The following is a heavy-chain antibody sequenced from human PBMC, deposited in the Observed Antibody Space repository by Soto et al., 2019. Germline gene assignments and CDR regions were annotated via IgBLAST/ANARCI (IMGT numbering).Heavy chain of an antibody. J-gene: IGHJ3*02. D-gene: IGHD3-3*01. CDR3: ARDRGSGYLDAFDI. CDR2: IYYGGST. Sequence: PSETLSLTCTVSGASLDSTNYYWIWIRQPPGKGLEWIGYIYYGGSTYYNPSLKSRLTISVDTSKNQFSLKLSSVTAADTAVYYCARDRGSGYLDAFDIWGQGTMVTVSS. CDR1: GASLDSTNYY. V-gene: IGHV4-61*01.